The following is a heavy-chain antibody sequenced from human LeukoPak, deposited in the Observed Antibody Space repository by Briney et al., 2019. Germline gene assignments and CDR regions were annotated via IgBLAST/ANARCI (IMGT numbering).Heavy chain of an antibody. CDR2: IYYSGST. CDR3: ARAGLTAAYYFDF. Sequence: SETLSLTCTVSGGSISSYYWSWIRQPPGKGLEWIGYIYYSGSTNYNPSLKSRVTISVDTSKNQFSLKMSSVTGADTGVYYCARAGLTAAYYFDFWGQGALVTVSS. J-gene: IGHJ4*02. CDR1: GGSISSYY. V-gene: IGHV4-59*01. D-gene: IGHD2-2*01.